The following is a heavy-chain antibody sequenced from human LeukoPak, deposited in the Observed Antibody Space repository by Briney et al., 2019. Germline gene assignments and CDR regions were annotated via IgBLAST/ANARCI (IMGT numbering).Heavy chain of an antibody. D-gene: IGHD2-21*01. CDR3: ATSNDAKIAPFDH. J-gene: IGHJ4*02. V-gene: IGHV4-4*09. CDR2: INIKGET. CDR1: GVSMSAYQ. Sequence: SETLSLTCTVSGVSMSAYQWSWVRQSPEKGLEWIGCINIKGETSYNPSLKSRVTTSVDTSKSQFSLRLTSVTAADTAVYYCATSNDAKIAPFDHWGQGAPVTVSS.